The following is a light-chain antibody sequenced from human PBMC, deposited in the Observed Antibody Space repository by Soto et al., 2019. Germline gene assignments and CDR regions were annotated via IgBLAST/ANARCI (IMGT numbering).Light chain of an antibody. J-gene: IGKJ4*01. CDR2: DAS. V-gene: IGKV3-11*01. Sequence: EIVLTQSPATLSLSPGERAALSCRASQSVSSYLAWYQQKPGQAPRLLIYDASKRAPGIPARFTGSGSGTDFTLTISSLEPEDFAVYFCQQRSVWPPTFGGGNKVEI. CDR3: QQRSVWPPT. CDR1: QSVSSY.